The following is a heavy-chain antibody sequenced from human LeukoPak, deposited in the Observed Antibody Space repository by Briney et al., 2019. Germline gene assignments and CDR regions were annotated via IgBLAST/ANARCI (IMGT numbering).Heavy chain of an antibody. D-gene: IGHD6-19*01. CDR3: ARSLGSSGWYHDAFDI. CDR2: IIPIFGTA. CDR1: GCTFSSYA. Sequence: ASVKVSCKASGCTFSSYAIGWVRQAPGQGLEWMGGIIPIFGTANYAQKFQGRVTITADESTSTAYLELSSLRSEDTAVYYCARSLGSSGWYHDAFDIWGQGTMVTVSS. J-gene: IGHJ3*02. V-gene: IGHV1-69*13.